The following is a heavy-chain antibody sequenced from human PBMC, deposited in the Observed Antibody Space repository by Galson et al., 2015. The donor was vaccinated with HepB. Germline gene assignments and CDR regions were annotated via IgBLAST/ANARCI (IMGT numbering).Heavy chain of an antibody. J-gene: IGHJ3*02. D-gene: IGHD3-9*01. CDR1: GFTFSKAW. CDR3: TTEYYDILTGYWFDAFDI. Sequence: SLRLSCAASGFTFSKAWMSWVRQAPGKGLEWVGRIKSKTDGGTTDYAAPVKGRFTISRDDSKNTLYLQMNSLKTEDTAVYYCTTEYYDILTGYWFDAFDIWGQGTMVTVSS. V-gene: IGHV3-15*01. CDR2: IKSKTDGGTT.